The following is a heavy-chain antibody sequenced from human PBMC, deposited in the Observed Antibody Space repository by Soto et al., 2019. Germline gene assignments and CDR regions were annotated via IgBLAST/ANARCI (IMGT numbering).Heavy chain of an antibody. CDR3: ARDLHSTVTDWFDP. V-gene: IGHV3-74*01. CDR1: VFTFISYW. J-gene: IGHJ5*02. CDR2: INSDGSST. D-gene: IGHD4-4*01. Sequence: GWSLRLACASSVFTFISYWMHWVRQAPGKGLVWVSRINSDGSSTSYADSVKGRFTISRDNAKNTLYLQMNSLRAEDTAVYYCARDLHSTVTDWFDPWGQGTLVTVSS.